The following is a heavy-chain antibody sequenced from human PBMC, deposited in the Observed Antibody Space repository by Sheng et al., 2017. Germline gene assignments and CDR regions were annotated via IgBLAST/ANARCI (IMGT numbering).Heavy chain of an antibody. Sequence: QVQLQESGPGLVKPSETLSLTCAVSGYSISSGYYWGWIRQPPGKGLEWIGSIYHSGSTYYNPSLKSRVTISVDTSKNQFSLKLSSVTAADTAVYYCAREDILTSLINYGMDVWGQGTTGHRLL. CDR3: AREDILTSLINYGMDV. J-gene: IGHJ6*02. CDR1: GYSISSGYY. CDR2: IYHSGST. D-gene: IGHD3-9*01. V-gene: IGHV4-38-2*02.